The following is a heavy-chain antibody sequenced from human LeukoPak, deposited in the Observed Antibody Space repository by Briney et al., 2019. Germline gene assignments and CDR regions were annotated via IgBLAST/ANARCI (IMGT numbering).Heavy chain of an antibody. CDR3: ARQGSLGDYVGY. CDR2: IYHSGNT. V-gene: IGHV4-38-2*01. CDR1: GYSISSGYY. J-gene: IGHJ4*02. D-gene: IGHD3-16*01. Sequence: PSETLSLTCAVSGYSISSGYYWDWTRQPPGKGLEWIGRIYHSGNTYHNASLKSRVTISVDTSKNQFSLKLTSVTAADTAVFYCARQGSLGDYVGYWGQGTLVTVSS.